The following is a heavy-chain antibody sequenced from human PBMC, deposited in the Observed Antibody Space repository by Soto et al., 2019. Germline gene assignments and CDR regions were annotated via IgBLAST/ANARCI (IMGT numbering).Heavy chain of an antibody. Sequence: QINLIESGPPLVKPTQTLTLTCTFSGLSLSTSGAAVGWVRQPPGRALEWLALIYWDGDKRYNASLGNRLTITKATSMNQVGLTLTTVDPADTATYYCAHRATMKTFGLIIDNGIWFEPWGQGTRVIVSS. CDR2: IYWDGDK. J-gene: IGHJ5*02. CDR3: AHRATMKTFGLIIDNGIWFEP. V-gene: IGHV2-5*02. CDR1: GLSLSTSGAA. D-gene: IGHD3-16*01.